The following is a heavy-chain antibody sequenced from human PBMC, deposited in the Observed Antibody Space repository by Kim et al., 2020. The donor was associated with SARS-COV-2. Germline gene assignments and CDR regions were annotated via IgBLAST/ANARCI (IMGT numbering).Heavy chain of an antibody. CDR2: IYPGDSDT. CDR3: ARQVYCSSTSCPRYYYYYYMDV. J-gene: IGHJ6*03. Sequence: GESLKISCKGSGYSFTSYWIGWVRQMPGKGLEWMGIIYPGDSDTRYSPSFQGQVTISADKSISTAYLQWSSLKASDTAMYYCARQVYCSSTSCPRYYYYYYMDVWGIGTTVTVSS. D-gene: IGHD2-2*01. CDR1: GYSFTSYW. V-gene: IGHV5-51*01.